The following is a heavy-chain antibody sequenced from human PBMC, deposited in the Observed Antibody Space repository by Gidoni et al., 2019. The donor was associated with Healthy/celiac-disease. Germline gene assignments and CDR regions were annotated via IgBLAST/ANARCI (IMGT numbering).Heavy chain of an antibody. Sequence: QVQLVESGGGVVQPGRSLRLSCAASGFTCSSYGMHWVRQAPGKGLEWVAVIWYDGSNKYYADSVKGRFTISRDNSKNTLYLQMNSLRAEDTAVYYCARDRNYYDSSGYYFEYFQHWGQGTLVTVSS. J-gene: IGHJ1*01. CDR3: ARDRNYYDSSGYYFEYFQH. V-gene: IGHV3-33*01. CDR1: GFTCSSYG. CDR2: IWYDGSNK. D-gene: IGHD3-22*01.